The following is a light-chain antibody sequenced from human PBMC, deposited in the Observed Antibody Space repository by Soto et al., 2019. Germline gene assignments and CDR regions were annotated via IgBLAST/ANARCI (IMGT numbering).Light chain of an antibody. CDR2: GAS. CDR1: QSVRSNY. CDR3: QQRSNWPRT. V-gene: IGKV3D-20*02. J-gene: IGKJ1*01. Sequence: EIVLTQSPGTLSFFPGERATLSCRASQSVRSNYLAWYQQKPGQAPRLLVYGASSRATGIPDRFSGSGSGTDFTLTIGNLEPEDFAIYYCQQRSNWPRTFGQGTKVDIK.